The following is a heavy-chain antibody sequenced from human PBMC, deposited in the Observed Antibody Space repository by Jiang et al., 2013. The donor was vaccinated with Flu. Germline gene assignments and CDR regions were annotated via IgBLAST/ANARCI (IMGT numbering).Heavy chain of an antibody. V-gene: IGHV1-2*04. CDR1: GYTFTGYY. J-gene: IGHJ2*01. CDR2: INPNSGGT. D-gene: IGHD7-27*01. CDR3: ARQTRNNWGQDWYFDL. Sequence: SGAEVKKPGASVKVSCKASGYTFTGYYMHWVRQAPGQGLEWMGWINPNSGGTNYAQKFQGWVTMTRDTSISTAYMELSRLRSDDTAVYYCARQTRNNWGQDWYFDLWGRGTLVTVSS.